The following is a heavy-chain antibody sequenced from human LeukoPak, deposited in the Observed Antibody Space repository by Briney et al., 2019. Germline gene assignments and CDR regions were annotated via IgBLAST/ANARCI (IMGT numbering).Heavy chain of an antibody. CDR1: GFTFSSHW. D-gene: IGHD5-18*01. CDR3: AKAIRAYSYDDAFDI. CDR2: IKQDGNEK. V-gene: IGHV3-7*03. J-gene: IGHJ3*02. Sequence: PGGSLRLSCVDSGFTFSSHWMSWVRQAPGKGLEWVANIKQDGNEKYYADSVKGRFTISRDNAKNSLYLQMNSLRAEDMALYYCAKAIRAYSYDDAFDIWGQGTMVTVSS.